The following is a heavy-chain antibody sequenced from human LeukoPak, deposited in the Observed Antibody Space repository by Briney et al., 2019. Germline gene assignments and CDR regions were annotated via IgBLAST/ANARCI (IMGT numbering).Heavy chain of an antibody. CDR2: ISWNSGSI. Sequence: PGRSLRLSCAASGFTFDDYAMHWVRQAPGKGLEWVSGISWNSGSIGYVDSVKGRFTISRDNAKNSLYLQMNSLRAEDTALYYCAKDILSSSWGFDLWGRGTLVTVSS. CDR1: GFTFDDYA. D-gene: IGHD6-13*01. J-gene: IGHJ2*01. V-gene: IGHV3-9*01. CDR3: AKDILSSSWGFDL.